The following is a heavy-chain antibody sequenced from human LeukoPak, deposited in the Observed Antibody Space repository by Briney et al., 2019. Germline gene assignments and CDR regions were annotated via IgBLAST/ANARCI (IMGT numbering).Heavy chain of an antibody. CDR2: IKQDGSEK. Sequence: GGSLRLSCAASGFTFSSYWMSWVRQAPGKGLEWVANIKQDGSEKYYADSVKGRFTISRDNSKNTLYLQMNSLRAEDTAVYYCARYSGYERHFDYWGQGTLVTVSS. CDR1: GFTFSSYW. V-gene: IGHV3-7*03. D-gene: IGHD5-12*01. J-gene: IGHJ4*02. CDR3: ARYSGYERHFDY.